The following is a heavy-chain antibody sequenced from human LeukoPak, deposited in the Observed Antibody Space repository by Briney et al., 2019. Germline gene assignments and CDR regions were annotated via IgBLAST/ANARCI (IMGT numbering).Heavy chain of an antibody. Sequence: GGSLRLSCAASGFTFSGSAMHWVRRASGKGLEWVGRIRSKANSYATAYAASVKGRFTISRDDSKNTAYLQMNSLKTEDTAVYYCTRLTWRWPQPWGQGTLVTVSS. J-gene: IGHJ4*02. V-gene: IGHV3-73*01. D-gene: IGHD4-23*01. CDR2: IRSKANSYAT. CDR1: GFTFSGSA. CDR3: TRLTWRWPQP.